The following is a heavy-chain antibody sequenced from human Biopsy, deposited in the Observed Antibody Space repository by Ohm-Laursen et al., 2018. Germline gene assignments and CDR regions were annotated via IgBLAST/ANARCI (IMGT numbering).Heavy chain of an antibody. CDR3: ARDYDTSGYYYVS. CDR2: IFYRGST. CDR1: GGSISNNNYY. D-gene: IGHD3-22*01. V-gene: IGHV4-39*01. Sequence: GTLSLTCTVSGGSISNNNYYWGWIRQPPGKGLEWIGSIFYRGSTHYKPPLKSRVNISVDTSKNQFSLKLNSVTAADTAVYYCARDYDTSGYYYVSWGQGTLVTVSS. J-gene: IGHJ5*02.